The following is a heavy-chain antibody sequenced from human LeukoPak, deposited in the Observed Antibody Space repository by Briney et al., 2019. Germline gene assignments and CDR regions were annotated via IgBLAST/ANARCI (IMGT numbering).Heavy chain of an antibody. CDR1: GFAFLNYG. CDR2: ISGSGVTT. Sequence: PGGSLRLSCAASGFAFLNYGMSWVRQAPGKGLEWVSAISGSGVTTYYAGSVKGRFTISRDNAKNSLYLQMNSLRAEDTAVYYCARRIAAAGTGYYYYYMDVWGKGTTVTISS. J-gene: IGHJ6*03. V-gene: IGHV3-23*01. CDR3: ARRIAAAGTGYYYYYMDV. D-gene: IGHD6-13*01.